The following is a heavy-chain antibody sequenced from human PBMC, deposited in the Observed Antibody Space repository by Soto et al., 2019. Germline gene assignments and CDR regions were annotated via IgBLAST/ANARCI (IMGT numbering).Heavy chain of an antibody. CDR3: ARGELPSPYYYYGTDV. V-gene: IGHV1-69*02. CDR1: GGTFSSYT. CDR2: IIPILGIA. Sequence: QVQLVQSGAEVKKPGSSVKVSCKASGGTFSSYTISWVRQAPGQGLEWMGRIIPILGIANYAQKFQGRVTFTADKSTRTAYMELSSLRSDDTAVYYCARGELPSPYYYYGTDVWGQGTTVSVSS. D-gene: IGHD3-10*01. J-gene: IGHJ6*02.